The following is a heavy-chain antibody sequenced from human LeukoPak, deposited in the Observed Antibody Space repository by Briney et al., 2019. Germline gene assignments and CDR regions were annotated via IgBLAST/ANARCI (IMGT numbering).Heavy chain of an antibody. J-gene: IGHJ3*02. D-gene: IGHD4-11*01. CDR3: ASNYGHDAFDI. Sequence: GAAVEVSCKASGYTFTSYYMHWVRQAPGQGLEWMGIINPSGGSTSYAQKFQGRVTMTRDTSTSTVYMELSSLRSEDTAVYYCASNYGHDAFDIWGQGTMVTVSS. V-gene: IGHV1-46*01. CDR2: INPSGGST. CDR1: GYTFTSYY.